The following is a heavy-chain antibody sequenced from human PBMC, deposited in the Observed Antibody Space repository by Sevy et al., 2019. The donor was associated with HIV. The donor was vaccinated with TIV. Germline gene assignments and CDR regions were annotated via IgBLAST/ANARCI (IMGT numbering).Heavy chain of an antibody. CDR3: ARDLAGQPSMVRGVIQLYGMDV. CDR1: GGSISSYY. V-gene: IGHV4-4*07. Sequence: SETLSLTCTVSGGSISSYYWSWIRQPAGKGLEWIGRIYTSGSTNYNPSLKSRVTMSVDRSKNQFSLRLSSVTAADTAVYYCARDLAGQPSMVRGVIQLYGMDVWGQGTTVTVSS. CDR2: IYTSGST. D-gene: IGHD3-10*01. J-gene: IGHJ6*02.